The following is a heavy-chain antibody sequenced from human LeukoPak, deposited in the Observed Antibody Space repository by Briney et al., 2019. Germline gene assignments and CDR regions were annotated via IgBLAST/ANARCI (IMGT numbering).Heavy chain of an antibody. CDR3: AKLNIVATDHDAFDI. Sequence: GGSLRLSCAASGFTFSSYGMHWVRQAPGKGLEWVAVISYDGSNKFYADSVKGRFTIPRHNSKNTLYLQMNSLRAEDTAVYYCAKLNIVATDHDAFDIWGQGTMVTVSS. CDR1: GFTFSSYG. V-gene: IGHV3-30*18. J-gene: IGHJ3*02. CDR2: ISYDGSNK. D-gene: IGHD5-12*01.